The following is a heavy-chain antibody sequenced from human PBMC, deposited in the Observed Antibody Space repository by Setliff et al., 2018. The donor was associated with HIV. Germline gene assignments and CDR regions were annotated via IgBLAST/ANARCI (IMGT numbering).Heavy chain of an antibody. J-gene: IGHJ6*03. Sequence: HPGGSLRLSCAASGFTFSNYGTHWVRQAPGKGLEWVAVIWYDGSNQYYADSVKGRFAISRDNSKNTLDLQMNSLRAEDTAVYYCSRNGWHMNSWHYYYYYMDVWGKGTTVTVSS. CDR2: IWYDGSNQ. CDR1: GFTFSNYG. D-gene: IGHD6-13*01. CDR3: SRNGWHMNSWHYYYYYMDV. V-gene: IGHV3-33*01.